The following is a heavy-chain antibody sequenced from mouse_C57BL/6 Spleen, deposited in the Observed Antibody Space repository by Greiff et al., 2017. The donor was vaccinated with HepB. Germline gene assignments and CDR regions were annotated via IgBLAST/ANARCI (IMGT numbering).Heavy chain of an antibody. D-gene: IGHD1-1*01. CDR1: GYTFTSYW. J-gene: IGHJ3*01. CDR2: INPSNGGT. CDR3: ASPSITTVVATKAWFAY. V-gene: IGHV1-53*01. Sequence: VQLQQSGTELVKPGASVKLSCKASGYTFTSYWMHWVKQRPGQGLEWIGNINPSNGGTNYNEKFKSKATLTVDKSSSTAYMQLSSLTSEDSAVYYCASPSITTVVATKAWFAYWGQGTLVTVSA.